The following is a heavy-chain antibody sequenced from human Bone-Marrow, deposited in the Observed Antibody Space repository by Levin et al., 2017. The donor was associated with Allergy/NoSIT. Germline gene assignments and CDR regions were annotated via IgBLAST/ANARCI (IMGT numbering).Heavy chain of an antibody. J-gene: IGHJ4*02. Sequence: GGSLRLSCAASGFTFSDYGIHWVRQAPGKGLEWVAFISYDGSKQYYADSVKGRFTISRDNSKSTVSLQLGSQTAEETAVYYCARRNWDRVFDYWGQGTLVTVSS. CDR2: ISYDGSKQ. CDR1: GFTFSDYG. V-gene: IGHV3-30*03. D-gene: IGHD7-27*01. CDR3: ARRNWDRVFDY.